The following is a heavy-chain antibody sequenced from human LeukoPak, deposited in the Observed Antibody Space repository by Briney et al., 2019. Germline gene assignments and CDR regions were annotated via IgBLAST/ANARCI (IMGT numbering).Heavy chain of an antibody. J-gene: IGHJ6*02. CDR2: IYSGGST. Sequence: GGSLRLSCAVSGTTLSNYGMSWVRQAPGKGLEWVSVIYSGGSTYYADSVKGRFTISRDNSKNTLYLQMNSLRAEDTAVYYCARSGRAYYYYGMDVWGQGTTVTVSS. CDR3: ARSGRAYYYYGMDV. CDR1: GTTLSNYG. V-gene: IGHV3-66*01.